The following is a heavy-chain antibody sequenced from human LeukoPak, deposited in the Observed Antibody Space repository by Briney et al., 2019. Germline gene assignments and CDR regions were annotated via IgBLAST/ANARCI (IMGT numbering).Heavy chain of an antibody. Sequence: KPGGSLRLSCAASGFTFSSYSMNWVRQAPGKGLEWVSSISSSSSYIYYVDSVKGRFPISRENAKNSLYLQMNSLRAEDTAVYYCARDRYSSSDFDYWGQGTLVTVSS. CDR1: GFTFSSYS. J-gene: IGHJ4*02. D-gene: IGHD6-6*01. CDR2: ISSSSSYI. V-gene: IGHV3-21*01. CDR3: ARDRYSSSDFDY.